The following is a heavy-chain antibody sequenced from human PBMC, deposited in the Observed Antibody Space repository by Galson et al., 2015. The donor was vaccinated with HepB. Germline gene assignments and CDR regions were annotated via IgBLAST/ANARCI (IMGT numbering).Heavy chain of an antibody. CDR3: TTDEVSWGYYYYGMDV. V-gene: IGHV3-15*01. D-gene: IGHD7-27*01. J-gene: IGHJ6*02. Sequence: SLRLSCAASGFTFSNAWMSWVRQAPGKGLEWVGRIKSKTDGGTTDYAAPVKGRFTISRDDSKNTLYLQMNSLKTEDTAVYYCTTDEVSWGYYYYGMDVWGQGTTVTVSS. CDR1: GFTFSNAW. CDR2: IKSKTDGGTT.